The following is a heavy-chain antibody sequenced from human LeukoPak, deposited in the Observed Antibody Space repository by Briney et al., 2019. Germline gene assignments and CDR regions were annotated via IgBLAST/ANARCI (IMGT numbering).Heavy chain of an antibody. J-gene: IGHJ4*02. Sequence: GGFLRLSCAASGFTFISYGMHWVRQAPGKGLEWVAFIRYDGSNKYYADSVKGRFTISRDNSKNTLYLQMNSLRAEDTAVYYCATIPAAIRIIDYWGQGTLVTVSS. V-gene: IGHV3-30*02. CDR2: IRYDGSNK. CDR1: GFTFISYG. CDR3: ATIPAAIRIIDY. D-gene: IGHD2-2*02.